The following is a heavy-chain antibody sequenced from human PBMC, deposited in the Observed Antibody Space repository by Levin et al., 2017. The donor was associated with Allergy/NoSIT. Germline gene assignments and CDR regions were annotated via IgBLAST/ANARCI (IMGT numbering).Heavy chain of an antibody. CDR1: GFTFSSYS. Sequence: GGSLRLSCAASGFTFSSYSMNWVRQAPGKGLEWVSSISSSSSYIYYADSVKVRFTISSDNPKNSLYLQMNSLRAEDTAVYYCARVVSSVAGHWFDPWGQGTLVTVSS. J-gene: IGHJ5*02. V-gene: IGHV3-21*01. CDR2: ISSSSSYI. CDR3: ARVVSSVAGHWFDP. D-gene: IGHD6-19*01.